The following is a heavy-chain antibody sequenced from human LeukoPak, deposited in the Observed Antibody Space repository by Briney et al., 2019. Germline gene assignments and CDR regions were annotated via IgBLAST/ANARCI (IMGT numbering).Heavy chain of an antibody. V-gene: IGHV1-2*02. J-gene: IGHJ4*02. CDR3: ASAWGGYFDY. CDR1: GYTFTGYY. D-gene: IGHD3-16*01. Sequence: ASVKVSCKASGYTFTGYYMHWVRQAPGQGLEWMGWINTNSGGTNYAQKFQGRVTMTRDTSITTAYMELRRLRSDATAMYDYASAWGGYFDYWGQGTLVTVSS. CDR2: INTNSGGT.